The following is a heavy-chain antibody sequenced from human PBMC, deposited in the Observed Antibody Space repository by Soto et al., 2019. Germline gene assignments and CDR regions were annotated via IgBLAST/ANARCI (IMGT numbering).Heavy chain of an antibody. J-gene: IGHJ3*02. CDR3: ARDLKVVVVAAPPSGAFDI. V-gene: IGHV3-11*01. CDR2: ISSSGSTI. CDR1: GVTFSDYY. Sequence: GGSLRLSCAAAGVTFSDYYMSWIRQAPGKGLEWDSYISSSGSTIYYADSVKDRFTISRDNAKNSLYLQMNSLRAEDTAVYYCARDLKVVVVAAPPSGAFDIWGQGTMVTVSS. D-gene: IGHD2-15*01.